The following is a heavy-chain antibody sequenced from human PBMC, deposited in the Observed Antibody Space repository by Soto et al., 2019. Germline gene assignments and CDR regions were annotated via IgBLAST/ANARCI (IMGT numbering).Heavy chain of an antibody. J-gene: IGHJ5*02. CDR1: GGSIISSSYY. CDR2: ICYSGST. V-gene: IGHV4-39*01. D-gene: IGHD2-2*01. Sequence: PSETLSLTCTVSGGSIISSSYYWGWIRQPPVKWLEWIWSICYSGSTCYKPSLNIRFTISLYTSNNQFSLNLISVTSSYTAVYYCXXPXGAVCSSTSCEGNWFDPWGQGTVVTVSS. CDR3: XXPXGAVCSSTSCEGNWFDP.